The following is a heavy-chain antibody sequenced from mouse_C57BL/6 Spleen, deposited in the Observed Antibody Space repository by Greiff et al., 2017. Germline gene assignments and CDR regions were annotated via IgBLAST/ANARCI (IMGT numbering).Heavy chain of an antibody. CDR2: IYPSDSET. CDR3: ARAVGVTTVADY. V-gene: IGHV1-61*01. D-gene: IGHD1-1*01. J-gene: IGHJ2*01. CDR1: GYTFTSYW. Sequence: QVQLKQPGAELVRPGSSVKLSCKASGYTFTSYWMDWVKQRPGQGLEWIGNIYPSDSETHYNQKFKDKATLTVDKSSSTAYMQLSSLTSEDSAVYYCARAVGVTTVADYWGQGTTLTVSA.